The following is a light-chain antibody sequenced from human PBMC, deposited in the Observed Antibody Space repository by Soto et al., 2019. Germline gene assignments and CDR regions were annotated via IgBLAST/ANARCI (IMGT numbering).Light chain of an antibody. CDR3: QQYNNWPPSVTYT. CDR1: QTVTTN. CDR2: GAS. V-gene: IGKV3-15*01. Sequence: ETVMTQSPATLSGCPLERFTLSCRASQTVTTNLAWYQQKSGQAPRLLIYGASTRATGIPARFSGSGSGTEFTLTISNLQSEDSALYYCQQYNNWPPSVTYTFGQGTKVDIK. J-gene: IGKJ2*01.